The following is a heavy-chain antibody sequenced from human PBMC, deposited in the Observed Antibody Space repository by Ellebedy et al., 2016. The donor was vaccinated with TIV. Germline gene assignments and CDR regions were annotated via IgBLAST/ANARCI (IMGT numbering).Heavy chain of an antibody. J-gene: IGHJ3*02. CDR3: ATDGAYGDYLSPAHAFEM. CDR1: EFSFSNYW. V-gene: IGHV3-7*01. CDR2: INQGGGDK. D-gene: IGHD4-17*01. Sequence: GESLKISCPASEFSFSNYWMTWVRQAPGKGLEWVANINQGGGDKYYVDSVRGRFTISRDNAGNSLFLQMSSLRVEDSAVYYCATDGAYGDYLSPAHAFEMWGPGTMVTVSP.